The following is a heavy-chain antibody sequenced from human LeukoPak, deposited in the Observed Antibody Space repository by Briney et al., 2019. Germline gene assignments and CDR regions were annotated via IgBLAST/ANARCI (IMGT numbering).Heavy chain of an antibody. D-gene: IGHD6-19*01. CDR2: IYPGDSDT. Sequence: HGESLKISCKGSGYSFTSYWIGWVRQMPGKGLEWMGIIYPGDSDTRYSPSFQGQVTISADKSISTAYLQWSTLQAPDTAMYYCARGDNSGWYFFDYWGQGTLVTVSS. CDR1: GYSFTSYW. J-gene: IGHJ4*02. V-gene: IGHV5-51*01. CDR3: ARGDNSGWYFFDY.